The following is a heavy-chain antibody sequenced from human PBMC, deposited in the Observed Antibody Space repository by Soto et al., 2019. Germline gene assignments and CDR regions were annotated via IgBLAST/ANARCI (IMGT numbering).Heavy chain of an antibody. J-gene: IGHJ4*02. V-gene: IGHV4-34*01. CDR1: GGSFSGYY. D-gene: IGHD2-15*01. CDR3: ASVPLHCSGGSCYSSFFDY. Sequence: SETLSLTCAVYGGSFSGYYWSWIRQPPGKGLEWIGEINHSGSTNYNPSLKSRLTISEDTSKNHFSLKLSSVTAADTAVYYCASVPLHCSGGSCYSSFFDYWGQGTLVTVSS. CDR2: INHSGST.